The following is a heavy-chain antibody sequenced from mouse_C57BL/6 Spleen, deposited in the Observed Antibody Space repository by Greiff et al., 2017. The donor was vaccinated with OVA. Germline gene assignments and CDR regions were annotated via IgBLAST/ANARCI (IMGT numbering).Heavy chain of an antibody. V-gene: IGHV1-80*01. Sequence: QVQLQQSGAELVKPGASVKISCKASGYAFSSYWMNWVKKRPGKGLEWIGQIYPGDGDTNYNGKFKGKATLTADKSSSTAYMQLSSLTSEDSAVYFCARNDGYSSYAMDYWGQGTSVTVSS. CDR3: ARNDGYSSYAMDY. D-gene: IGHD2-3*01. CDR1: GYAFSSYW. J-gene: IGHJ4*01. CDR2: IYPGDGDT.